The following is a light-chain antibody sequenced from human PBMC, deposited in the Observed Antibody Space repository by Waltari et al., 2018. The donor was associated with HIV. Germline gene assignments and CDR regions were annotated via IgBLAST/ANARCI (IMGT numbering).Light chain of an antibody. Sequence: QSVLTQPPSVSGAPGQRVTISCTGSSSTIGAGYDVHWSQQLPGTAPKLLIYGNSNRPSGVPDRFSGSKSGTSASLAITGLQAEDEADYYCQSYDSSLSGPRVFGTGTKVTVL. CDR3: QSYDSSLSGPRV. V-gene: IGLV1-40*01. CDR2: GNS. J-gene: IGLJ1*01. CDR1: SSTIGAGYD.